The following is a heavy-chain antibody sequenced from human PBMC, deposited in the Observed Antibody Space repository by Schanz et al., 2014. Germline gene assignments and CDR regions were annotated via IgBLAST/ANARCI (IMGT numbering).Heavy chain of an antibody. CDR2: ITYNGGTI. Sequence: EVQLVESGGGLVQPGGSLRLSCAASGFTFSSYWMHWVRQVPGKGLEWISYITYNGGTIYYADSVKGRFTISRDNAKNSLYLQMNSLRAEDTAVYYCAKYRGYYRVSGSYRELEYWGQGTLVTVSS. D-gene: IGHD3-10*01. V-gene: IGHV3-48*04. CDR1: GFTFSSYW. CDR3: AKYRGYYRVSGSYRELEY. J-gene: IGHJ4*02.